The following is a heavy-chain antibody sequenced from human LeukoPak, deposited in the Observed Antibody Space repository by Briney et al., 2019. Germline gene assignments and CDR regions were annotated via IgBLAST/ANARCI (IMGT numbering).Heavy chain of an antibody. CDR3: ADLGSRD. D-gene: IGHD3-16*01. V-gene: IGHV3-7*01. Sequence: PGGSLRLSCAASVFTLFSAWMCWVREAPRGGLEWVATIKDDGSDKYYVDSVKGRFTISRDNAKKSLWLQMNSLKVEDTAMYYCADLGSRDWGQGTLVTVSS. CDR2: IKDDGSDK. CDR1: VFTLFSAW. J-gene: IGHJ4*02.